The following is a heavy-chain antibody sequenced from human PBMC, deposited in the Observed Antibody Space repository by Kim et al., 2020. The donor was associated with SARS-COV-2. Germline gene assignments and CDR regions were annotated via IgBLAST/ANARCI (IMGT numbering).Heavy chain of an antibody. CDR1: GYSFTSYW. J-gene: IGHJ3*02. Sequence: GESLKISCKGSGYSFTSYWIGWVRQMPGKGLEWMGIIYPGDSDTRYSPSFQGQVTISADKSISTAYLQWSSLKASDTAMYYCARRIKQWLTSAPHDAFDIWGQGTMVTVSS. D-gene: IGHD6-19*01. V-gene: IGHV5-51*01. CDR2: IYPGDSDT. CDR3: ARRIKQWLTSAPHDAFDI.